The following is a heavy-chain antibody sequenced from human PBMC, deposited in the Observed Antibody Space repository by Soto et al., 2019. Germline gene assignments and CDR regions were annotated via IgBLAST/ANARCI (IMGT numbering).Heavy chain of an antibody. J-gene: IGHJ4*02. D-gene: IGHD2-21*01. V-gene: IGHV3-72*01. CDR2: IKNKANSYTT. CDR1: GFTFSAHS. CDR3: ARVRLGVTARLLDY. Sequence: EVQLVESGGGLVQPGGSLRLSCAASGFTFSAHSMDWVRQAPGKRLEWVGRIKNKANSYTTAYAASVKGRCTISRDDSKNSLDLKMNSLKTEDTAVYYCARVRLGVTARLLDYWGRGTLVTVAS.